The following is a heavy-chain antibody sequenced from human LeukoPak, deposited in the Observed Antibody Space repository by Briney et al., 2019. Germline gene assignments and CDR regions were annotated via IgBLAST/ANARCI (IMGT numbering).Heavy chain of an antibody. Sequence: ASVKVSCKASGYTFTSYYMHWVRQAPGQGLEWMGIINPSGGSTSYAQKFQGRVTMTRDTSTSTVYMELSSLRAEDTAVYYCASSMVRGVIISSFDYWGQGTLVTVSS. J-gene: IGHJ4*02. CDR3: ASSMVRGVIISSFDY. CDR2: INPSGGST. V-gene: IGHV1-46*01. D-gene: IGHD3-10*01. CDR1: GYTFTSYY.